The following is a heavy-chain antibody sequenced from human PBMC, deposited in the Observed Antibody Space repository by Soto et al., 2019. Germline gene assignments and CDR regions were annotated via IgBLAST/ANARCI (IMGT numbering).Heavy chain of an antibody. CDR3: SRGPAHYYGSGTNQYHFEY. D-gene: IGHD3-10*01. V-gene: IGHV4-31*03. CDR1: GXSXSXGGXY. J-gene: IGHJ4*02. CDR2: IYYSGST. Sequence: TLSLTCTVSGXSXSXGGXYXSLIRQRPGKGLEWIGYIYYSGSTDYNPSLKSRVTISVDTSKNQFSLKLSSVTAADTAVYYCSRGPAHYYGSGTNQYHFEYWAQGTLVTVSS.